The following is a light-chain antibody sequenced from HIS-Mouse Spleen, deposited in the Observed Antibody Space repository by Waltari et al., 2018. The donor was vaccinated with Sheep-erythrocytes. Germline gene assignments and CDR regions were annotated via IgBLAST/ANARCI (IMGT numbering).Light chain of an antibody. Sequence: QSALTQPRSVSGSPGQSVTISCTGTSSDVGGYNYVSWYQQHPGKAPKLMIYDVSKRPAGVPYRFSGSKSGQTASLTISGLQAEDEADYYCCSYAGSYNHVFATGTKVTDL. J-gene: IGLJ1*01. V-gene: IGLV2-11*01. CDR2: DVS. CDR3: CSYAGSYNHV. CDR1: SSDVGGYNY.